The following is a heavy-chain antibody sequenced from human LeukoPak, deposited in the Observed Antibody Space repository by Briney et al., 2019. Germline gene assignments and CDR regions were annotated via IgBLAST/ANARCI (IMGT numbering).Heavy chain of an antibody. CDR2: ISSSSSTI. CDR3: ARAPWFGELPIDY. J-gene: IGHJ4*02. Sequence: GGSLRLSCAASGFTVSSNYMSWVRQAPGKGLEWVSYISSSSSTIYYADSVKGRFTISRDNAKNSLYLQMNSLRDEDTAVYYCARAPWFGELPIDYWGQGTLVTVSS. CDR1: GFTVSSNY. D-gene: IGHD3-10*01. V-gene: IGHV3-48*02.